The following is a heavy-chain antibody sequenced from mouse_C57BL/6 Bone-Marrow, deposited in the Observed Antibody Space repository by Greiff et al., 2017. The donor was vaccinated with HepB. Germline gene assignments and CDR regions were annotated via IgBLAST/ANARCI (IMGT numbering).Heavy chain of an antibody. CDR3: ARHKNYTYAMDY. CDR2: IWSDGST. CDR1: GFSLTSYG. V-gene: IGHV2-6-1*01. D-gene: IGHD1-1*01. J-gene: IGHJ4*01. Sequence: VKLKESGPGLVAPSQSLSITCTVSGFSLTSYGVHWVRQPPGKGLEWLVVIWSDGSTTYNSALKSRLSISKDNSKSQVFLKMNSLQTDDTAMYYCARHKNYTYAMDYWGQGTSVTVSS.